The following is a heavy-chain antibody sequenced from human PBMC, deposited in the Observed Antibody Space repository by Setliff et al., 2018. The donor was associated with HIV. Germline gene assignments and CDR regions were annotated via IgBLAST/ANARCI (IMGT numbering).Heavy chain of an antibody. CDR3: ATRRFVTGLMTSSGAFEM. CDR2: IYHGGST. CDR1: GYVISSGYY. D-gene: IGHD2-8*01. Sequence: PSETLSLTCSVSGYVISSGYYWGWIRQPPGKGLEWIGSIYHGGSTYQNPSLKGRVTLSVDASKSQFSLKLTSVTAADTGVYYCATRRFVTGLMTSSGAFEMWGQGTMVTVSS. V-gene: IGHV4-38-2*02. J-gene: IGHJ3*02.